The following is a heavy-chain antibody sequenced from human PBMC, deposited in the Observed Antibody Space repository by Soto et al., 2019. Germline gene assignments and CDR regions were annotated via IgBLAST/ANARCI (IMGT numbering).Heavy chain of an antibody. CDR2: ISPDGRTT. CDR3: ADSWLPTSY. CDR1: GFSFIHYW. D-gene: IGHD3-10*01. J-gene: IGHJ4*02. Sequence: GGSLGLSCAASGFSFIHYWMHWVRQAPGKGLVWVSRISPDGRTTTYADSVKGRFTISRDNAKSTLYLQMNSLTVEDGAVYYCADSWLPTSYWGPGPLVTVSS. V-gene: IGHV3-74*01.